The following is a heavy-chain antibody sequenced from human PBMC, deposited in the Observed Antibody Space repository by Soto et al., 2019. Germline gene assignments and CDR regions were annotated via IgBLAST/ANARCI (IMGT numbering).Heavy chain of an antibody. D-gene: IGHD2-21*02. CDR1: GFTFASSA. J-gene: IGHJ4*02. CDR2: IVVGSGNT. V-gene: IGHV1-58*01. Sequence: SVKVSCKASGFTFASSAVQWVRQARGQRLEWIGWIVVGSGNTNYAQKFQERVTITRDMSTSTAYMELSSLRSEDTAVYYCAADRAYCRGDCLYYWGQGTLVTVPS. CDR3: AADRAYCRGDCLYY.